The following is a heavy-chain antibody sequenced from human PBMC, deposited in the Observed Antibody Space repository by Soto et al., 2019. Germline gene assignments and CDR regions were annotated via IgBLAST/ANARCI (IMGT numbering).Heavy chain of an antibody. J-gene: IGHJ4*02. CDR1: GYTFTSYD. D-gene: IGHD1-1*01. CDR3: ARRAETNGWNGFGADKYYFDF. V-gene: IGHV1-8*01. CDR2: LNPNTGNQ. Sequence: ASVKGSCKASGYTFTSYDIYWVRQATGQGLEWVGWLNPNTGNQGYAKKFQGRVTMTSDTSISTAHMELSSLRSEDTAVYYCARRAETNGWNGFGADKYYFDFWGQGTLVTVSS.